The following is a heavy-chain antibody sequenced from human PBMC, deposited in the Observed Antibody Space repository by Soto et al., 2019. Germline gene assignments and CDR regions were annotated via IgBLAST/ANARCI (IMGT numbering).Heavy chain of an antibody. J-gene: IGHJ4*02. CDR2: ISSSGSTI. CDR3: ARDGRGSYGFDY. V-gene: IGHV3-11*01. D-gene: IGHD5-18*01. Sequence: QVQLVESGGGLGKAGGALRLSCEASGFTFSDHYMRWIRQAPGKGLEWVSYISSSGSTIYYADSVKGRFTISRANAKNSLYLQMNSLRAEDTAVYYCARDGRGSYGFDYWGQGALVTVSS. CDR1: GFTFSDHY.